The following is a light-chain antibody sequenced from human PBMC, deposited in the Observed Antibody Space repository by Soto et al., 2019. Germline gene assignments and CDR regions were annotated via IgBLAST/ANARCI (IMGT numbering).Light chain of an antibody. CDR3: SSLSTTSTPIV. CDR2: EVN. V-gene: IGLV2-14*01. Sequence: QSALSQPASMSGSPGQSITIPCTGASSDIGLYNYVSWYQHHPGKAPKLLISEVNVRPSGLSDRFSASKAGNTASLTISGLQPEDEAYYYCSSLSTTSTPIVCGSGTKVTVL. J-gene: IGLJ1*01. CDR1: SSDIGLYNY.